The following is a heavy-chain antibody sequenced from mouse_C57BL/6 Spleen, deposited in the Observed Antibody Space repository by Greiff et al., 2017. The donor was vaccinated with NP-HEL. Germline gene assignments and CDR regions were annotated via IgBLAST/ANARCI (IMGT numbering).Heavy chain of an antibody. D-gene: IGHD2-2*01. J-gene: IGHJ2*01. Sequence: QVQLQQPGAELVKPGASVKVSCKASGYTFTSYWMHWVKQRPGQGLEWIGRIYPSDSGTNYNQKFKGKATLTVDKPSSTAYMQLSSLTSEDSAVYYCAIYGYDGDCDDWGKGTTVTVSS. V-gene: IGHV1-74*01. CDR2: IYPSDSGT. CDR1: GYTFTSYW. CDR3: AIYGYDGDCDD.